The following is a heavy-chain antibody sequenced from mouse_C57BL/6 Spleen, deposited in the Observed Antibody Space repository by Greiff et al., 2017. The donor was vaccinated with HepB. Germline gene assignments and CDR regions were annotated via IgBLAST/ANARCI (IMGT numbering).Heavy chain of an antibody. CDR1: GYTFTEYT. J-gene: IGHJ2*01. Sequence: QVQLQQSGAELVKPGASVKLSCKASGYTFTEYTIHWVKQRSGQGLEWIGWFYPGSGSIKYNEKFKDKATLTADKSSSTVYMELSRLTSEDSAVYFCARHEERFDYGSSHFDYWGQGTTLTVSS. D-gene: IGHD1-1*01. CDR2: FYPGSGSI. V-gene: IGHV1-62-2*01. CDR3: ARHEERFDYGSSHFDY.